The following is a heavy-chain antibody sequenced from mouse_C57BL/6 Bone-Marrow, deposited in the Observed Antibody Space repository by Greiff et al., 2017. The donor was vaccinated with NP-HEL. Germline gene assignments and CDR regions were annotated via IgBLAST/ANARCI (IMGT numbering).Heavy chain of an antibody. CDR2: IDPSDSYT. Sequence: QVQLQQPGAELVKPGASVKLSCKASGYTFTSYWMQWVKQRPGQGLEWIGEIDPSDSYTNYNQKFKGKATLTVDTSASTAYMQLSSLRSEESAVYYCAIYDGDYDRFAYWGQGTLVTVSA. CDR3: AIYDGDYDRFAY. J-gene: IGHJ3*01. V-gene: IGHV1-50*01. D-gene: IGHD2-3*01. CDR1: GYTFTSYW.